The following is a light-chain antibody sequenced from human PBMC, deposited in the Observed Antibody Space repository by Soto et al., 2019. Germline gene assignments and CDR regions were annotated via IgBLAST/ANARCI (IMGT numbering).Light chain of an antibody. J-gene: IGKJ5*01. V-gene: IGKV1D-8*03. Sequence: VIGMTQSPSLLSASKGDRVTISCRMSQGISSYLAWYQQKPGKAPKLLIHAASSLQTGVPSRFSGSGSETDFTLTISSLQSEDFAVYYCQQRTNWPLTTFGHGTRLEIK. CDR1: QGISSY. CDR3: QQRTNWPLTT. CDR2: AAS.